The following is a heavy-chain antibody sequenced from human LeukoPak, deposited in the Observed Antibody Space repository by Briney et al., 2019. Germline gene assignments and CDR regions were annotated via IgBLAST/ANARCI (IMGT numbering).Heavy chain of an antibody. V-gene: IGHV4-59*12. J-gene: IGHJ4*02. CDR2: IYYSGST. CDR1: GGSISSYY. CDR3: ARALVVVAPFDY. Sequence: SETLSLTCTVSGGSISSYYWSWIWQPPGKGLEWIGYIYYSGSTNYNPSLKSRVTISVDTSKNQFSLKLSSVTAADTAVYYCARALVVVAPFDYWGQGTLVTVSS. D-gene: IGHD2-15*01.